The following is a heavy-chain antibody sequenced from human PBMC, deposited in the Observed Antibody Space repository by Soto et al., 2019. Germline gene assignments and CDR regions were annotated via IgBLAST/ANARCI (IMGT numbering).Heavy chain of an antibody. CDR3: AKIEGTYYDFWSGWGRLDY. CDR2: ISYDGSNK. V-gene: IGHV3-30*18. CDR1: GFTFSSYG. Sequence: VGSLRLSCAASGFTFSSYGMHWVRQAPGKGLEWVAVISYDGSNKYYADSVKGRFTISRDNSKNTLYLQMNSLRAEDTAVYYCAKIEGTYYDFWSGWGRLDYWGQGTLVTVSS. J-gene: IGHJ4*02. D-gene: IGHD3-3*01.